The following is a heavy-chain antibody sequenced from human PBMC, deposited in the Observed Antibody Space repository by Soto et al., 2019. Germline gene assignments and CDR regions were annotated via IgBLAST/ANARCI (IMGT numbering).Heavy chain of an antibody. CDR1: GVTLSNHT. CDR2: IIPILGVA. Sequence: SVKVSCKASGVTLSNHTISWVRQAPGQGLEWMGRIIPILGVANYAQKFQGRVTITADKSTSTAYMELSSLRSADTAVYYCARVAXMGTVTKGYYYYMDVWGTGTTVTVSS. J-gene: IGHJ6*03. CDR3: ARVAXMGTVTKGYYYYMDV. V-gene: IGHV1-69*02. D-gene: IGHD4-17*01.